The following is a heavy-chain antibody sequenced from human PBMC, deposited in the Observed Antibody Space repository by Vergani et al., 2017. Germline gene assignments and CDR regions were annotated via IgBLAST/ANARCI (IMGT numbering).Heavy chain of an antibody. V-gene: IGHV4-59*12. D-gene: IGHD5-24*01. J-gene: IGHJ4*02. Sequence: QVQLQESGPGLVKPSETLSLTCTVSGGSISSYYWSWSRQPPGKGLEWIGEINHSGSNNYNPSLKSRVTISVDTSKNQFSLKLSSVTAADKAVYYCARGPRKRWLQPYYFDYWGQGTLVTVSS. CDR3: ARGPRKRWLQPYYFDY. CDR2: INHSGSN. CDR1: GGSISSYY.